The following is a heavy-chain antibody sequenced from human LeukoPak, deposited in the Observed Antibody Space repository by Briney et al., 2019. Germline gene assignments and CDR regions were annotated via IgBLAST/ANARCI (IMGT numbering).Heavy chain of an antibody. J-gene: IGHJ6*03. V-gene: IGHV3-30*02. Sequence: GGSLRLSCAASGFTISNYGMHWVRQAPGKGLEWVAFIRDDGSNKYYADSVKGRFTISRDNSKNTLDLQMNSLRGEDTAAYYCAVSGNGAGYYHYMDVWGKGTTVTVSS. CDR1: GFTISNYG. D-gene: IGHD3-10*01. CDR3: AVSGNGAGYYHYMDV. CDR2: IRDDGSNK.